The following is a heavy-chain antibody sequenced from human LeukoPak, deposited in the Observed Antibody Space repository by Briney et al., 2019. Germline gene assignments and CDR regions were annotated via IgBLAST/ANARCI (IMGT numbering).Heavy chain of an antibody. J-gene: IGHJ4*02. V-gene: IGHV3-30*03. CDR1: GFTFSSYG. Sequence: PGGSLRLSCAASGFTFSSYGMYWVRQAPGKGLEWVAVISYDGSNKYYADSVKGRFTISRDNAKNSLYLQMNSLRAEDTAVYYCARSPDPNYYGSGSYYNGGFDYWGQGTLVTVSS. D-gene: IGHD3-10*01. CDR3: ARSPDPNYYGSGSYYNGGFDY. CDR2: ISYDGSNK.